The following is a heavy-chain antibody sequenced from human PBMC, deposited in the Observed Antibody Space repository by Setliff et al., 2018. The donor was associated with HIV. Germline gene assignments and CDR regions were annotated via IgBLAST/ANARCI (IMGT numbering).Heavy chain of an antibody. D-gene: IGHD2-15*01. CDR1: GFTFSSYS. CDR2: TSYDGGNK. CDR3: ARDGGGCSGGTCNMVQY. J-gene: IGHJ1*01. V-gene: IGHV3-30*04. Sequence: PGGSLRLSCVASGFTFSSYSMQWVRQAPGKGLEWVAVTSYDGGNKYYADSVRGRFTISRDNSKNTLYLQMNSLRAEDTAVYYCARDGGGCSGGTCNMVQYWGQGTLVTVSS.